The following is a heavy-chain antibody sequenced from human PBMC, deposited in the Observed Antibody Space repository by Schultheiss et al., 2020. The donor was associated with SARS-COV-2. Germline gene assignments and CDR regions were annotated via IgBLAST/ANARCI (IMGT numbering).Heavy chain of an antibody. J-gene: IGHJ6*02. CDR1: GFTFSSYA. Sequence: GGSLRLSCAASGFTFSSYAMHWVRQAPGKGLEWVAVISYAGSNKYYADSVKGRFTISRDNSKNTLYLQVNSLRPEDTAVYYCARGVVVRSMDVWGQGTTVTVSS. V-gene: IGHV3-30*01. D-gene: IGHD2-2*01. CDR3: ARGVVVRSMDV. CDR2: ISYAGSNK.